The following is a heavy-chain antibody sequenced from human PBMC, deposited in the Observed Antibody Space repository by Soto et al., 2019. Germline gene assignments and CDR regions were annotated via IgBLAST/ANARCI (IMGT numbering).Heavy chain of an antibody. V-gene: IGHV1-3*05. CDR3: ARSILVVTALDY. D-gene: IGHD2-21*02. CDR2: INAGNGNT. Sequence: QVQLVQSGAEEKKPGASVKVSCKASGYTFTSDAMHWVRQAPGQRLEWMGWINAGNGNTKYSQKFQGRVTITRDTSASTAYMELSSLRSQDTAVYYCARSILVVTALDYWGQGTLVTVSP. CDR1: GYTFTSDA. J-gene: IGHJ4*02.